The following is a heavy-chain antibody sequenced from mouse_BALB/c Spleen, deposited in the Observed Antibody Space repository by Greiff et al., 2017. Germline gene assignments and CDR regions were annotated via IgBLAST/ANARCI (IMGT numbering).Heavy chain of an antibody. J-gene: IGHJ4*01. CDR1: GFTFSSYA. CDR2: ISSGGSYT. Sequence: EVMLVESGGGLVKPGGSLKLSCAASGFTFSSYAMSWVRQSPEKRLEWVAEISSGGSYTYYPDTVTGRFTISRDNAKNTLYLEMSSLRSEDTAMYYCARAFYYYGSPYYAMDYWGQGTSVTVSS. CDR3: ARAFYYYGSPYYAMDY. D-gene: IGHD1-1*01. V-gene: IGHV5-9-4*01.